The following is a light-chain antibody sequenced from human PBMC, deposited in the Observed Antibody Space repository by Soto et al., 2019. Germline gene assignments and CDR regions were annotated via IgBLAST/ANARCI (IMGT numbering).Light chain of an antibody. J-gene: IGKJ4*01. CDR1: QSVSNN. CDR3: QQYNNWLT. V-gene: IGKV3-15*01. Sequence: EIVMTQSPATLTVSPGERATLSCRASQSVSNNLAWYQQKPGQAPSLLIYGASTRATGIPARFSGSGSGTEFTLTISSLQSEDFAVYYCQQYNNWLTFGGGTKVEIK. CDR2: GAS.